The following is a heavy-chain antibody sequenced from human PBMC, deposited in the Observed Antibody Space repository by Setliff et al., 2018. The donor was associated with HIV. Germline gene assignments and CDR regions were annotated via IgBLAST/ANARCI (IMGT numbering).Heavy chain of an antibody. V-gene: IGHV1-18*01. Sequence: AASVKVSCKASGYTFTVFGIAWVRQAPGQGLEGVGRINVNDGFRNYAEKFQGRFTVTTDTSTSTANMELRSLRSYDTAVYYCARGPPIVVVPAALVTFDYWGQGTLVTVSS. CDR3: ARGPPIVVVPAALVTFDY. D-gene: IGHD2-2*01. J-gene: IGHJ4*02. CDR1: GYTFTVFG. CDR2: INVNDGFR.